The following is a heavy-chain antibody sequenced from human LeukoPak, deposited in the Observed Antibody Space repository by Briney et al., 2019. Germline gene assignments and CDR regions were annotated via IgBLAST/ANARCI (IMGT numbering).Heavy chain of an antibody. CDR1: GDRITSYY. D-gene: IGHD4-17*01. CDR3: ARGVGYGDSRHYDH. J-gene: IGHJ4*01. CDR2: IYNFGST. V-gene: IGHV4-59*01. Sequence: SETLSLTCTVSGDRITSYYSTWIRQSPEKGMEWIGYIYNFGSTKYEPSLKSRVSISEDTAKNQFSLNLKSVTAADTAVYYCARGVGYGDSRHYDHWGHGILVTVSS.